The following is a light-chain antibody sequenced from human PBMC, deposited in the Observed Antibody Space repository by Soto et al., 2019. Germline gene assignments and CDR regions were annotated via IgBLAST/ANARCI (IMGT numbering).Light chain of an antibody. V-gene: IGLV2-14*01. J-gene: IGLJ2*01. CDR1: SSDVGGYNY. Sequence: SALTQPASVSGSPGQSITISCTGTSSDVGGYNYVSWYQQHPGKAPKLMIYEVSNRPSGVSNRFSGSKSGNTASLTISGLQAEDEADYYCSSYTSSYVVFGGGTQLTVL. CDR2: EVS. CDR3: SSYTSSYVV.